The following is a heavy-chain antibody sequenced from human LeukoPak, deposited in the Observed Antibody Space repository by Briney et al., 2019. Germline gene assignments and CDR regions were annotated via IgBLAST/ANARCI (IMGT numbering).Heavy chain of an antibody. V-gene: IGHV1-24*01. CDR3: ARDRSYDFWSGYRVGYYYYYGMDV. J-gene: IGHJ6*02. CDR2: FDPEDGET. D-gene: IGHD3-3*01. CDR1: GYTLTELS. Sequence: ASVKVSCKVSGYTLTELSMHWVRQAPGKGLEWMGGFDPEDGETIYAQKFQGRVTMTEDTSTDTAYMELSSLRSEDTAVYYCARDRSYDFWSGYRVGYYYYYGMDVWGQGTTVTVSS.